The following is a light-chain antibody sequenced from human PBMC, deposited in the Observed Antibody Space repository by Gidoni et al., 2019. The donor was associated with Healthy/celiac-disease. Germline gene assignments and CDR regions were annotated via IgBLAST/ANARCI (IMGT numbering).Light chain of an antibody. V-gene: IGKV3-20*01. J-gene: IGKJ4*01. CDR1: QSVSSSD. CDR3: QQYGSSPLT. Sequence: DIVLTQSPGTRSLSPGARATLSCRASQSVSSSDLAWYQQKPGQAPRLLIYGASSRAPGIPDRFSGSGSGTDFTLTISRLEPEDFAVYYCQQYGSSPLTFGGGTKVEIK. CDR2: GAS.